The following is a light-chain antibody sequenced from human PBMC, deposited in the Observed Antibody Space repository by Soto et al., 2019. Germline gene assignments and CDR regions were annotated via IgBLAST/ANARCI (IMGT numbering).Light chain of an antibody. Sequence: QSVLTQPPSASGTPGQRVTISCSGSSSNIGSYSVNWYKQLPGTAPKLLIYNNIHRPSGVRDRFSGSKAGTSASLAISGLQSEDEADYYCASNDDGLTEVFGSGTKVTVL. CDR1: SSNIGSYS. CDR3: ASNDDGLTEV. V-gene: IGLV1-44*01. CDR2: NNI. J-gene: IGLJ1*01.